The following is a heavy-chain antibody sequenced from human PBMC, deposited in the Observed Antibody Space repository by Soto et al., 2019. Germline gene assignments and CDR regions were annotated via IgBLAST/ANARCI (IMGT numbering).Heavy chain of an antibody. CDR1: GFTFSSYG. J-gene: IGHJ4*02. D-gene: IGHD2-2*01. CDR3: AREGLGYCSSTSCYPIDY. Sequence: GGSLRLSCAASGFTFSSYGMHWVRQAPGKGLEWVAVIWYDGSNKYYADSVKGRFTISRDNSKNTLYLQMNSLRAEDTAVYYCAREGLGYCSSTSCYPIDYWGQGTLVTVSS. V-gene: IGHV3-33*01. CDR2: IWYDGSNK.